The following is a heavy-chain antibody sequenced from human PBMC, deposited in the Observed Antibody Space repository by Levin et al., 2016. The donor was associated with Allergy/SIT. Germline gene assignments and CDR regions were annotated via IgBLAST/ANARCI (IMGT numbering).Heavy chain of an antibody. CDR2: IYYSGST. Sequence: RQAPGKGLEWIGYIYYSGSTYYNPSLKSRVTISVDTSKNQFSLKLSSVTAADTAVYYCAREGFYCSSTSCYAGPKAFDIWGQGTMVTVSS. J-gene: IGHJ3*02. CDR3: AREGFYCSSTSCYAGPKAFDI. D-gene: IGHD2-2*01. V-gene: IGHV4-31*02.